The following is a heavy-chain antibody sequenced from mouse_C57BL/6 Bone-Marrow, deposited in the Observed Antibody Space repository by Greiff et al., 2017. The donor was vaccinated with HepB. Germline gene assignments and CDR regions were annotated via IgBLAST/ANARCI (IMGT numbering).Heavy chain of an antibody. D-gene: IGHD1-1*01. CDR1: GYTFTSYW. CDR3: ARSPLITTVVATRYFDV. CDR2: IDPNSGGT. J-gene: IGHJ1*03. Sequence: VQLQQPGAELVKPGASVKLSCKASGYTFTSYWMHWVKQRPGRGLEWIGRIDPNSGGTKYNEKFKSKATLTVDKPSSTAYMQLSSLTSEDSAVYYCARSPLITTVVATRYFDVWGTGTTVTVSS. V-gene: IGHV1-72*01.